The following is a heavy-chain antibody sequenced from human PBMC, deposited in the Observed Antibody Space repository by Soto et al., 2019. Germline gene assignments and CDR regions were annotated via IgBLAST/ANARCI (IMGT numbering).Heavy chain of an antibody. CDR1: GGSISSGDYY. V-gene: IGHV4-30-4*01. CDR3: ARVEKLPLTTVIGNFDY. CDR2: IYYSGST. D-gene: IGHD4-4*01. J-gene: IGHJ4*02. Sequence: PSETLSLTCTVSGGSISSGDYYWSWIRQPPGKGLEWIGYIYYSGSTYYNPSLKSRVTISVDTSKNQFSLKLSSVTAADTAVYYCARVEKLPLTTVIGNFDYWGQGTLVTVSS.